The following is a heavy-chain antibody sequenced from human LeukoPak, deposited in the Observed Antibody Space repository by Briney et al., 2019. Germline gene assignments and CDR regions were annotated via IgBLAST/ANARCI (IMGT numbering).Heavy chain of an antibody. V-gene: IGHV1-69*05. Sequence: SVKVSCKASGGTFSSYAISWVRQAPGQGLEWMGGIIPIFGTANYAQKFQGRVTITTDESTSTAYMELSSLRSEDTAVYYCARDPAHCSYDACNLRPDSWGQGTLVTVSS. D-gene: IGHD2-15*01. CDR1: GGTFSSYA. J-gene: IGHJ4*02. CDR2: IIPIFGTA. CDR3: ARDPAHCSYDACNLRPDS.